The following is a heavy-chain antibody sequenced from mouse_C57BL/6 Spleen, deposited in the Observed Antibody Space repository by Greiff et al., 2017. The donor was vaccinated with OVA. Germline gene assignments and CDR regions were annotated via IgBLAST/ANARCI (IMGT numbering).Heavy chain of an antibody. J-gene: IGHJ2*01. Sequence: EVHLVESGGGLVKPGGSLKLSCAASGFTFSDYGMHWVRQAPEKGLEWVAYISSGSSTIYYADTVKGRFTISRDNAKNTLFLQMTSLRSEDTAMYYCARCTTVVAPYFDYWGQGTTLTVSS. CDR2: ISSGSSTI. V-gene: IGHV5-17*01. CDR3: ARCTTVVAPYFDY. CDR1: GFTFSDYG. D-gene: IGHD1-1*01.